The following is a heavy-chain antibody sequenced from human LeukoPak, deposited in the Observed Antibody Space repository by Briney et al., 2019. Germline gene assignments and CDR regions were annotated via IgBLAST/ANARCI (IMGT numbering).Heavy chain of an antibody. CDR2: ISGDGGSA. CDR3: AKMGYYESSDFFDY. J-gene: IGHJ4*02. D-gene: IGHD3-22*01. V-gene: IGHV3-23*01. CDR1: GFTFSSYA. Sequence: SGGSLRLSCAASGFTFSSYAMRLVRQAPGKGLEWVSAISGDGGSAYYSDSVKGRFTISRDNSKNTLYLQMHSLRAEDTAVYYCAKMGYYESSDFFDYWGQGTLVTVSS.